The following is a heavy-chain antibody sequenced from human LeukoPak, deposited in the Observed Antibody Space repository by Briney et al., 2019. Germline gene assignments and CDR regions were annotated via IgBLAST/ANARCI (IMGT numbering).Heavy chain of an antibody. J-gene: IGHJ4*02. CDR2: ISSSSSYI. V-gene: IGHV3-21*01. CDR1: GFTFSSYS. CDR3: ARDLGPHSGSYYFKDY. Sequence: GGSLRLSCAASGFTFSSYSMNWVRQAPGKGLEWVSSISSSSSYIYYADSVKGRFTISRDNSKNTLYLQMNSLRAEDTAVYYCARDLGPHSGSYYFKDYWGQGTLVTVSS. D-gene: IGHD1-26*01.